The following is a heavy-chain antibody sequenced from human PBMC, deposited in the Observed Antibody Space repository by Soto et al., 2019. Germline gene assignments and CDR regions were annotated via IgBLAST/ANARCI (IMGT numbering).Heavy chain of an antibody. D-gene: IGHD3-22*01. CDR3: ARRYYYDSSGYYYPWFDP. V-gene: IGHV6-1*01. Sequence: SQTLSLTCAISGDSVSSNSAAWNWIRQSPSRGLEWLGRTYYRSKWYNDYAVSVKSRITINPDTSKNQLSLQLNSVTPEDTAVYYCARRYYYDSSGYYYPWFDPWGQGTLVTVSS. CDR1: GDSVSSNSAA. CDR2: TYYRSKWYN. J-gene: IGHJ5*02.